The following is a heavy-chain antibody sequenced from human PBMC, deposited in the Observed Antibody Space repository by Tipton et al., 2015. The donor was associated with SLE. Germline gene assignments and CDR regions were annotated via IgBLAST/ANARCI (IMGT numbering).Heavy chain of an antibody. CDR1: GFNFSASA. D-gene: IGHD4-17*01. V-gene: IGHV3-23*03. CDR2: IYSRGST. J-gene: IGHJ1*01. CDR3: AKGGLDYGDYSGVYFQH. Sequence: SLRLSCVASGFNFSASAMNWVRQAPGKGLEWVSVIYSRGSTYYSDSVKGRFTISRDSSKNTLYLQMNSLRADDTAVYYCAKGGLDYGDYSGVYFQHWGQGTLVTVSS.